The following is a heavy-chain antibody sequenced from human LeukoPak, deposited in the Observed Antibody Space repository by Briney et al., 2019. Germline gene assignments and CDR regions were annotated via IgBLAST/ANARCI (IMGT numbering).Heavy chain of an antibody. CDR2: ISSSSSTI. CDR1: GFIFTSYS. J-gene: IGHJ4*02. Sequence: GGSLRLSCAASGFIFTSYSMNWVRQAPGKGLEWISYISSSSSTIYYADSVRGRFTISRDNAKNSLYLQMNSLRAEDTAVYDWVRDGDSGTDWYWAYWGQGTLVSVSS. D-gene: IGHD6-19*01. V-gene: IGHV3-48*01. CDR3: VRDGDSGTDWYWAY.